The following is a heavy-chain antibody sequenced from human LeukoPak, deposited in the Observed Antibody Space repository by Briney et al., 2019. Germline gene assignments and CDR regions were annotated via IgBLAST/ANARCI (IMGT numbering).Heavy chain of an antibody. CDR3: ARDFRYGDYVRPRYYFDY. CDR2: INAGNGNT. J-gene: IGHJ4*02. CDR1: GYTFTSYA. Sequence: GASVKVSCKASGYTFTSYAMHWVRQAPGQRLEWMGWINAGNGNTKYSQKFQGRVTITSDTSASTAYMELSSLRSEDTAVYYCARDFRYGDYVRPRYYFDYWGQGTLVTVSS. V-gene: IGHV1-3*01. D-gene: IGHD4-17*01.